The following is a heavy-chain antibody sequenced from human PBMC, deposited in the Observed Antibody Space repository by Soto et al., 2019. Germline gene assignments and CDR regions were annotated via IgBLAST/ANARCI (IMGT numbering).Heavy chain of an antibody. CDR1: GDTFSSNA. Sequence: QVQLVQSGAEVKKPGSSVKVSCKASGDTFSSNAINWVRQAPGQGLEWMGGINPNFGTAKYPQKLQGRVTITADKSTSTAYMELSSLRSEDTAVYYCAREAAAGRNWFDPWGQGTLVTVSS. CDR3: AREAAAGRNWFDP. D-gene: IGHD6-13*01. V-gene: IGHV1-69*06. J-gene: IGHJ5*02. CDR2: INPNFGTA.